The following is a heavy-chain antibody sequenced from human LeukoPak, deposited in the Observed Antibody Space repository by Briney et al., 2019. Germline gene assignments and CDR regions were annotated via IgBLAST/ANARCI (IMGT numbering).Heavy chain of an antibody. CDR3: AKGISPSSSWTFDY. D-gene: IGHD6-13*01. J-gene: IGHJ4*02. CDR1: GFTFSSYA. V-gene: IGHV3-23*01. CDR2: LSGSGLSK. Sequence: GGSLRVSCAASGFTFSSYAMNWVRQAPGKGLQWVSALSGSGLSKYYADSVRGRFTISRGNSKNTLYLQMNSLRAEDTAIYYCAKGISPSSSWTFDYWGQGTLVTVSS.